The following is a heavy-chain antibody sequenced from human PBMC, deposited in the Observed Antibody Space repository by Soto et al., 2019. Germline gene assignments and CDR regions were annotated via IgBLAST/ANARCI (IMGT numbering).Heavy chain of an antibody. CDR3: ARARPLYSSSWYNWFDP. Sequence: ASVKVSCKASGYTFTSYAMHWVRQAPGQRLEWMGWINAGNGNTKYSQKFQGRVTITRDTSASTAYMELSSLRSEDTAVYYCARARPLYSSSWYNWFDPWGQGTLVTAPQ. V-gene: IGHV1-3*01. J-gene: IGHJ5*02. CDR1: GYTFTSYA. D-gene: IGHD6-13*01. CDR2: INAGNGNT.